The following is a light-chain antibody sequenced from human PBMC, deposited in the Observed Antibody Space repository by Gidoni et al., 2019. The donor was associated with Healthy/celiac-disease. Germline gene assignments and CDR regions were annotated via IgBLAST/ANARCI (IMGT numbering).Light chain of an antibody. J-gene: IGLJ1*01. Sequence: QSVLTQPPSVSGAPGPRVTISCTGSSSNIGAGYDVHWYQQLPGTAPKLLIYGNSNRPSGVPDRFSGSKSGTSASLAITGLQAEDEADYYCQSYDSSLSGSYVFGTGTKVTV. CDR2: GNS. CDR1: SSNIGAGYD. V-gene: IGLV1-40*01. CDR3: QSYDSSLSGSYV.